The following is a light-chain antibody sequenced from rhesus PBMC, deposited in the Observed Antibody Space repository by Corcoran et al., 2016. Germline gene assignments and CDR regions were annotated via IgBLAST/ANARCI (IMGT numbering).Light chain of an antibody. CDR1: QNIYSN. J-gene: IGKJ3*01. Sequence: DIQMTQSPSALSASVGDRVTISCRASQNIYSNLAWYQQKPGKAPKLLIYAAYRLQTGIPSRFSGSGSGTVFTLTIRSLQPEASAAYYCQHYYDNPFTFGPGTKLDIK. CDR3: QHYYDNPFT. V-gene: IGKV1S12*01. CDR2: AAY.